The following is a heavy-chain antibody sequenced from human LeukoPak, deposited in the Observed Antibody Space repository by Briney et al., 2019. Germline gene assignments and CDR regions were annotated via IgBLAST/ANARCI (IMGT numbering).Heavy chain of an antibody. Sequence: GGSLRLSCAASGFTFSNAWMSWVRQAPGKGLEWVGRIKSKTDGGTTDYAAPVKGRFTISRDDSKNTLYLQMNSLRAEDTAVYYCARPDYYYDAFDIWGQGTMVTVSS. V-gene: IGHV3-15*01. J-gene: IGHJ3*02. D-gene: IGHD3-10*01. CDR1: GFTFSNAW. CDR2: IKSKTDGGTT. CDR3: ARPDYYYDAFDI.